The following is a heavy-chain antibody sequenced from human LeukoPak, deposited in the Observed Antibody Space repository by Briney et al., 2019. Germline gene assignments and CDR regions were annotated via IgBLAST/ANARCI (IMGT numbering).Heavy chain of an antibody. D-gene: IGHD4-17*01. Sequence: GGSLRLSCAASGFTLSSYWMSWVPHAPGKGLEWVANIKQDESEKHHLDSVKGRFTISRDNGKNSLYLQMNSLRAEDTAVYYCAREPYGDDWFDPWGQGTLVTVSS. CDR1: GFTLSSYW. CDR2: IKQDESEK. V-gene: IGHV3-7*01. CDR3: AREPYGDDWFDP. J-gene: IGHJ5*02.